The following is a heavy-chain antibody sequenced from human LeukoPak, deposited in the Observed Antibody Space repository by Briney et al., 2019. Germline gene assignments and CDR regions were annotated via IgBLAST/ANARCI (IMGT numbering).Heavy chain of an antibody. V-gene: IGHV5-51*01. Sequence: GESLQISCKGSGFRFTSYWIGWVRQMPGKGLEWLGIIYPGDSATRYTPSFQGQATISADKSISTAYLQWSSLKASDSAIYYCSRQLSSWAIDYWGQGTLVTVSS. CDR2: IYPGDSAT. CDR3: SRQLSSWAIDY. D-gene: IGHD6-13*01. J-gene: IGHJ4*02. CDR1: GFRFTSYW.